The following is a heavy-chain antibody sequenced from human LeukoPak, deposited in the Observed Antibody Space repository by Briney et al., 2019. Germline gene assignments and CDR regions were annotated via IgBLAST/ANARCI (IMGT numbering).Heavy chain of an antibody. V-gene: IGHV3-15*01. J-gene: IGHJ4*02. CDR3: TTGRYNWNVAPIGY. Sequence: GGSLRLSCAASGFTFSNAWMSWVRQAPGKGLEWVGRIKSKTDGGTTDYAAPVKGRFTISRDDSKNTLYLQMNSLKTEDTAVYYCTTGRYNWNVAPIGYWGQGTLVTVSS. CDR2: IKSKTDGGTT. CDR1: GFTFSNAW. D-gene: IGHD1-20*01.